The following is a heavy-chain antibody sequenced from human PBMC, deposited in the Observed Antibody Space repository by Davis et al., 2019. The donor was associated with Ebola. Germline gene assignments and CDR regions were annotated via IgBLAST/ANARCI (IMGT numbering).Heavy chain of an antibody. CDR1: GFAFSIHW. CDR3: ARDAVPAAQDY. CDR2: IRQDGGET. D-gene: IGHD2-2*01. V-gene: IGHV3-7*03. Sequence: PGGSLRLSCAAASGFAFSIHWMTWVRQAPGKGLEWVAHIRQDGGETYYADSVKGRFAISRDNAKNSLYLQMNSLRAEDTAIYCCARDAVPAAQDYWGQGTLVTVSS. J-gene: IGHJ4*02.